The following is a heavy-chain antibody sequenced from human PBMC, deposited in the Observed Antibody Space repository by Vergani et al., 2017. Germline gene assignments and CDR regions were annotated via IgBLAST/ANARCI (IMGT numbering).Heavy chain of an antibody. CDR2: IYYSGST. D-gene: IGHD6-19*01. CDR1: GGPISSSSYY. Sequence: QLQLQESGPGLVKPSETLSLTCTVSGGPISSSSYYWGWIRQPPGKGLEWIGSIYYSGSTYYNPSLKSRVTISVDTSKNQFSLKLSSVTAADTAVYYCARRYSSGWYFDYWGQGTLVTVSS. J-gene: IGHJ4*02. CDR3: ARRYSSGWYFDY. V-gene: IGHV4-39*01.